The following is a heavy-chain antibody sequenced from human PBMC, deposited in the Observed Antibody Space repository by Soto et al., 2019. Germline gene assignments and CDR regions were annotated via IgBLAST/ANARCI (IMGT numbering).Heavy chain of an antibody. D-gene: IGHD3-3*01. CDR1: GFTFDDYG. J-gene: IGHJ3*02. Sequence: GGSLRLSCAASGFTFDDYGMSWVRQAPGKGLEWVSGINWNGGSTGYADSVKGRFTISRDNAKNSLYLQMNSLRAEDTALYYCARDIPHYDFWRGHVFDIWGQGTMVTVSS. V-gene: IGHV3-20*04. CDR2: INWNGGST. CDR3: ARDIPHYDFWRGHVFDI.